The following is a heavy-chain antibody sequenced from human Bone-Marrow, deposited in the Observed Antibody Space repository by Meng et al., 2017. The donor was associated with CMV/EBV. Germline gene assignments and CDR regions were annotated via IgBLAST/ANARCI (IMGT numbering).Heavy chain of an antibody. CDR1: GYTFTSYY. Sequence: ASVKVSCKASGYTFTSYYMHWVRQAPGQGLEWMGIINPSGGSTSYAQKFQGRVTMTRDTSTSTVYMELSSLRSEDTAVYYCAREWRAPPIPKCSTSTGGFDYWGQGTLVTVSS. D-gene: IGHD2-2*01. CDR2: INPSGGST. J-gene: IGHJ4*02. CDR3: AREWRAPPIPKCSTSTGGFDY. V-gene: IGHV1-46*01.